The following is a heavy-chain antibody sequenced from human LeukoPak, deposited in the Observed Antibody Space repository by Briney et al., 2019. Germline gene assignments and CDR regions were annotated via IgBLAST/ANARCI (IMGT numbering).Heavy chain of an antibody. D-gene: IGHD1-14*01. CDR2: IHRSGSP. V-gene: IGHV4-4*02. CDR1: LDSTTSNF. CDR3: AREILGGFNPGAY. Sequence: SETLSLTCTVSLDSTTSNFWSWVRQPPGKGLEWIGEIHRSGSPNYNPSLQSRVTISIDRSRNQIVLELSSATAADTAVYYCAREILGGFNPGAYWGQGILVTVSS. J-gene: IGHJ4*02.